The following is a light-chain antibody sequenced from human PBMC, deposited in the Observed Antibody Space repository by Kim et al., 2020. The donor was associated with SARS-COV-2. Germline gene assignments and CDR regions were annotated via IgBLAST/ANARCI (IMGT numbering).Light chain of an antibody. V-gene: IGLV3-25*03. CDR3: QSADTTGNFV. J-gene: IGLJ1*01. CDR2: KDS. CDR1: ALPKQF. Sequence: SYELTQEPSVSVSPGQTARITCSGDALPKQFGYWYQQKPGQAPVLLIYKDSQRPLGIPERFSGSSSGTTVTLFITGVQAEDEADYYCQSADTTGNFVCGSGTKVTVL.